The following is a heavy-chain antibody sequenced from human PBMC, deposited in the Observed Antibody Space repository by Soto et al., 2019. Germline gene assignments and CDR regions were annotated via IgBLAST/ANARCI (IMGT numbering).Heavy chain of an antibody. Sequence: NPSETLSLTCAVYGGSFSGYYWSWIRQPPGKGLEWIGEINHSGSTNYNPSLKSRVTISVDTSKNQFSLKLSSVTAADTAVYYCASPFYDYKHYYGMDVWGQGTTVTVSS. CDR1: GGSFSGYY. D-gene: IGHD4-4*01. J-gene: IGHJ6*02. V-gene: IGHV4-34*01. CDR3: ASPFYDYKHYYGMDV. CDR2: INHSGST.